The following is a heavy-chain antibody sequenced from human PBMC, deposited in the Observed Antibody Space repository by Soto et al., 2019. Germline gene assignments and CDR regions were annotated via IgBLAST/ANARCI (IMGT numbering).Heavy chain of an antibody. V-gene: IGHV4-39*01. Sequence: SETLSLTCTVSGGSISSSSYYWGWIRQPPGKGLEWIGSIYYSGSTYYNPSLKSRVTISVDTSKNQFSLKLSSVTAADTAVYYCARQGVVVVERYYYYYGMDVWGQGTTVTVSS. CDR3: ARQGVVVVERYYYYYGMDV. D-gene: IGHD2-15*01. J-gene: IGHJ6*02. CDR2: IYYSGST. CDR1: GGSISSSSYY.